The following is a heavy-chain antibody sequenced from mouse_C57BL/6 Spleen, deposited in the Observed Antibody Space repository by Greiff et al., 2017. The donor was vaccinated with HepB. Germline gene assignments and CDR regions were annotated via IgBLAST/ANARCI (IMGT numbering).Heavy chain of an antibody. V-gene: IGHV1-54*01. J-gene: IGHJ4*01. Sequence: QVQLKESGAELVRPGTSVKVSCKASGYAFTNYLIEWVKQRPGQGLEWIGVINPGSGGTNYNEKFKGKATLTADKSSSTAYMQLSSLTSEDSAVYFCARRDYDYDYYYAMDYWGQGTSVTVSS. CDR1: GYAFTNYL. CDR2: INPGSGGT. CDR3: ARRDYDYDYYYAMDY. D-gene: IGHD2-4*01.